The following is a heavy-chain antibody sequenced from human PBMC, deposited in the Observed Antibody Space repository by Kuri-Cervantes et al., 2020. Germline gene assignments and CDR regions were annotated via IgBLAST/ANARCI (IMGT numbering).Heavy chain of an antibody. CDR1: GGSISSYY. CDR3: AVTVTTYYYGMDV. J-gene: IGHJ6*02. V-gene: IGHV4-59*04. D-gene: IGHD4-17*01. CDR2: IYHSGST. Sequence: GSLRLSCTVSGGSISSYYWSWIRQPPGKGLEWIGHIYHSGSTYYNPSLKSRVTISVDRSKNQFSLKLSSVTAADTAVYYCAVTVTTYYYGMDVWGQGTTVTVSS.